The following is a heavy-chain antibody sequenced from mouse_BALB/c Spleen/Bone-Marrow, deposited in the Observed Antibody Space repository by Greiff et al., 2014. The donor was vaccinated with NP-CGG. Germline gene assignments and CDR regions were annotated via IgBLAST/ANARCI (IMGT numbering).Heavy chain of an antibody. D-gene: IGHD1-1*01. CDR3: ASRGDYSYAMDY. CDR1: GYAFSNYW. V-gene: IGHV1-80*01. Sequence: QVQLQQSGAELVRPGSSVKISCKASGYAFSNYWMNWVKQRPGQGLEWIGQIYPGDTDIHYNGKFKGKATLTADKSSSTAYMQLSSLTSEDSAVYFCASRGDYSYAMDYWGQGTSATVSS. CDR2: IYPGDTDI. J-gene: IGHJ4*01.